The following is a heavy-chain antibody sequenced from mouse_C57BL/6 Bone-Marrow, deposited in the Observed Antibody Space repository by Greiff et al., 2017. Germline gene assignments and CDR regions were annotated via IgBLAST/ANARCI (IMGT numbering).Heavy chain of an antibody. D-gene: IGHD1-1*01. CDR1: GYTFTSYW. CDR3: ARWGTTVVPYWYFDV. Sequence: VQLQQPGAELVKPGASVKLSCKASGYTFTSYWMHWVKQRPGRGLEWIGRIDPNSGGTKYNEKFKSKATLTVDKPSSTAYLQLSSLTSEDSAVYYGARWGTTVVPYWYFDVWGTGTTVTVSS. J-gene: IGHJ1*03. CDR2: IDPNSGGT. V-gene: IGHV1-72*01.